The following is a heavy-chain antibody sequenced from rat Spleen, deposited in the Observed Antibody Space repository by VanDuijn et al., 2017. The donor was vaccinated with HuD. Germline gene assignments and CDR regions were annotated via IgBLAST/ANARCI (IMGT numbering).Heavy chain of an antibody. CDR3: ARVYTTDYYTTWDYFDY. CDR2: ISYDGSST. D-gene: IGHD1-6*01. Sequence: EVQLAESGGGLVQPGRSLKLSCTTSGFTFSNYYMAWVRQAPTKGLEWVATISYDGSSTYYRDSVKGRFTISRDNAKSTLYLQMDSLRSEDTATYYCARVYTTDYYTTWDYFDYWGQGVMVTVSS. J-gene: IGHJ2*01. V-gene: IGHV5-29*01. CDR1: GFTFSNYY.